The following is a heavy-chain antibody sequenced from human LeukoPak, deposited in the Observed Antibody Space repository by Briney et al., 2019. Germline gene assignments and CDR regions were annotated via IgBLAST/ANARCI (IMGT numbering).Heavy chain of an antibody. D-gene: IGHD1-1*01. Sequence: KPSETLSLTCTVSGGSISSYYWSWIRQPPGKGLEWIGYIYYSGSTNYNPSLKSRVTISVDTSKNQFSLKLSSVTAADTAVYYCARGTGTPSNINFDSWGQETRVTVSS. CDR3: ARGTGTPSNINFDS. J-gene: IGHJ4*02. V-gene: IGHV4-59*08. CDR1: GGSISSYY. CDR2: IYYSGST.